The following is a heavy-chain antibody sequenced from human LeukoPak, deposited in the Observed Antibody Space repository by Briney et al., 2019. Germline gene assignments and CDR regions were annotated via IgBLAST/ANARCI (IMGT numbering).Heavy chain of an antibody. V-gene: IGHV1-69*13. D-gene: IGHD3-22*01. Sequence: SVKVSCKASGGTFSSYAISWVRQAPGQGLEWMGGIIPIFGTANYAQKFQGRVTITADESTSTAYMKLSSLRSEDTAVYYCARDLASNYYDSSGYYGLNWFDPWGQGTLVTVSS. CDR3: ARDLASNYYDSSGYYGLNWFDP. J-gene: IGHJ5*02. CDR2: IIPIFGTA. CDR1: GGTFSSYA.